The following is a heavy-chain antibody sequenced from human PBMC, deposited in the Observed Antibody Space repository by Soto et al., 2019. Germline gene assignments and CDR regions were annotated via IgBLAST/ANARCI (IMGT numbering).Heavy chain of an antibody. CDR1: GGTFSNYA. J-gene: IGHJ6*02. D-gene: IGHD2-8*01. V-gene: IGHV1-69*13. Sequence: SVKVSFKASGGTFSNYAVAWVRQAPGQGLEWMGGIILPFGIPYYAQKFQGRVTITADESTSTAYMELSSLRSEDTAVYYCEKPVGVYNYYYAMDAWGQGTTVTVSS. CDR2: IILPFGIP. CDR3: EKPVGVYNYYYAMDA.